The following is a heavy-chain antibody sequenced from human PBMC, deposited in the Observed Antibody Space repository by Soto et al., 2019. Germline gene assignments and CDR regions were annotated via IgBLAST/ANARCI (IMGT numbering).Heavy chain of an antibody. CDR2: INHRGNT. V-gene: IGHV4-34*01. Sequence: SETRSLTCAVYGGSFSGYYWTWIRQPPGKGLEWIGEINHRGNTNYNPSLKSRVTISVDTSKNQFSLKLTSVTAADTAVYYCARQEVPQWFTKGYYGMDVWDQGTTVT. J-gene: IGHJ6*02. D-gene: IGHD2-8*01. CDR3: ARQEVPQWFTKGYYGMDV. CDR1: GGSFSGYY.